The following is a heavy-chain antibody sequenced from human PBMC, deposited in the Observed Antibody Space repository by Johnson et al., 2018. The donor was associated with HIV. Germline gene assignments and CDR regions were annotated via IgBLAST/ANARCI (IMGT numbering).Heavy chain of an antibody. D-gene: IGHD4-23*01. CDR1: GFTFRNAW. V-gene: IGHV3-15*01. Sequence: EVQLVESGGGLVKPGGSLRLSCAVSGFTFRNAWVSWVRQAPGKGLEWVGRIKSKTDGGTTDYAEPVKGRFTISRDDSKTTLFLQMNSLKIEDTAVYYCTTDLGVVGGFDIWGQGTMVTVSS. J-gene: IGHJ3*02. CDR3: TTDLGVVGGFDI. CDR2: IKSKTDGGTT.